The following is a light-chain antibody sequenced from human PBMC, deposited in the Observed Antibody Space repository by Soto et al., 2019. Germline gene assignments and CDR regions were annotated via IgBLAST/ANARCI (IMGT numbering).Light chain of an antibody. CDR3: QQYGSSPRT. CDR2: DAS. CDR1: QSVSSSY. V-gene: IGKV3-20*01. Sequence: ENVLTQSPGTLSLSPGERATLSCRASQSVSSSYLAWYQQKPGQAPRLLIYDASSRATGIPDRFSGSGSGTGFTLTISRLEPEDFAVYFCQQYGSSPRTFGQGTKVDIK. J-gene: IGKJ1*01.